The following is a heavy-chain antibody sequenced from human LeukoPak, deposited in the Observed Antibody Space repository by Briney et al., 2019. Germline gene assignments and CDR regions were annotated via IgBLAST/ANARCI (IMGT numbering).Heavy chain of an antibody. CDR2: ISGSGGST. D-gene: IGHD3-16*01. Sequence: PGRSLRLSCAASGFTFSRYAKHWIRQAPGKGLEWVSAISGSGGSTYYADSVKGRFTISRDNSKNTLYLQMNSLRAEDTAVYYCAKSPGGGYPRAGDYWGQGTLVTVSS. V-gene: IGHV3-23*01. CDR1: GFTFSRYA. J-gene: IGHJ4*02. CDR3: AKSPGGGYPRAGDY.